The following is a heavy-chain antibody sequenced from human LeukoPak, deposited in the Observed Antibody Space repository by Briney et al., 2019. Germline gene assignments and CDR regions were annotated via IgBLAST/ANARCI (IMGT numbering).Heavy chain of an antibody. V-gene: IGHV3-23*01. Sequence: GGSLRLSCAASGFTFTTYGMNWVRQAPGKGLEWVSGVSGSGVSTYYADSVKGRFTTSRDNSKNTVYLQMNSLRAEDTAVYYCAKTPYLATAGTPPDYWGQGTLVTVSS. CDR2: VSGSGVST. J-gene: IGHJ4*02. D-gene: IGHD6-13*01. CDR3: AKTPYLATAGTPPDY. CDR1: GFTFTTYG.